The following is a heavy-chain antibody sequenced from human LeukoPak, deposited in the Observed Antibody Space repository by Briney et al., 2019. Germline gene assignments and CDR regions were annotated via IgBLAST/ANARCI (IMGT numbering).Heavy chain of an antibody. V-gene: IGHV4-59*08. Sequence: SETLSLTCTVSGGSINNFHWSWIRQPPGKGLEWIGYINYSGSTNYNPSLRSRVTMSVGMSKNQFSLKLTSVTAADTAVYYCTRHVPRIVGPTNYFEKWGQGTLVTVSS. D-gene: IGHD1-26*01. CDR1: GGSINNFH. CDR3: TRHVPRIVGPTNYFEK. CDR2: INYSGST. J-gene: IGHJ4*02.